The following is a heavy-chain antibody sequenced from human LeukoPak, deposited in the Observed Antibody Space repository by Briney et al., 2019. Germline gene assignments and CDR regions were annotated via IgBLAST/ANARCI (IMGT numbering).Heavy chain of an antibody. CDR2: ISSGGSTI. CDR3: ARGVGFSGYVDY. CDR1: GFTFSSFE. Sequence: GGSLRLSCAASGFTFSSFEMKWVRQAPGKGLEWVSYISSGGSTIYYADSVKGRFTISRDNAKNSLYLQMNGLRAEDTAVYYCARGVGFSGYVDYWGQGTLVTVSS. V-gene: IGHV3-48*03. D-gene: IGHD5-12*01. J-gene: IGHJ4*02.